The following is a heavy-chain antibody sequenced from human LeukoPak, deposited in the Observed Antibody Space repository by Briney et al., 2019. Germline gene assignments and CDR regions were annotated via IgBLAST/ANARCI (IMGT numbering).Heavy chain of an antibody. CDR2: IIPIFGTA. J-gene: IGHJ4*02. CDR3: ARRRESSGLIFDY. D-gene: IGHD6-19*01. Sequence: GFSVKVSCKASGGTFSSYAISWVRQAPGQGLKWMGRIIPIFGTANYAQKFKGRVTITTDESTSTAYMELSSLRSEDTAVYYCARRRESSGLIFDYWGQGTLVTVSS. CDR1: GGTFSSYA. V-gene: IGHV1-69*05.